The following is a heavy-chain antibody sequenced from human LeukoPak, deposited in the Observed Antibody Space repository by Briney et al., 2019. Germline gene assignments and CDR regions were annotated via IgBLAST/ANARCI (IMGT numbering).Heavy chain of an antibody. CDR2: ISYRGNT. D-gene: IGHD3-22*01. Sequence: SETLSLTWAVYGASFSGYYWSWIRQPPGEGLEWIGFISYRGNTNYTPSLKSRVTISLDTSKNQFSLKLISVTAADTAVYYCARGVGSGYTDYWGQGALVTVSS. CDR3: ARGVGSGYTDY. J-gene: IGHJ4*02. CDR1: GASFSGYY. V-gene: IGHV4-59*01.